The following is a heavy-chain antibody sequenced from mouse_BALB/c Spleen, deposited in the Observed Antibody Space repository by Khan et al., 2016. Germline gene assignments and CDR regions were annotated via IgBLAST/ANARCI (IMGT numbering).Heavy chain of an antibody. Sequence: EVKLLESGGGLVQPGGSLKLSCAASGFDFSRYWMNWVRQAPGKGLEWIGEINPDSSTINYTPSLKDKFIISRDNAKNTLYLQMRKVRSEDTALYDCARLYDYGCVDYWGQGTTLTVSS. V-gene: IGHV4-1*02. D-gene: IGHD1-1*01. CDR1: GFDFSRYW. J-gene: IGHJ2*01. CDR2: INPDSSTI. CDR3: ARLYDYGCVDY.